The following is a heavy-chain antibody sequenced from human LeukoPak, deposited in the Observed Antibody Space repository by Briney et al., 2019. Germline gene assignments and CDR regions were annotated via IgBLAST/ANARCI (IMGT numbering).Heavy chain of an antibody. CDR2: IYSTGSA. V-gene: IGHV4-39*07. CDR3: ARVDYDSSGYFDY. J-gene: IGHJ4*02. D-gene: IGHD3-22*01. CDR1: GDSVSSTTYY. Sequence: SGTLSLTCTVSGDSVSSTTYYWGWIRQPPGKGLEWIGNIYSTGSAYYNPSLKSRVSMSVDTSKNQFSLKLSSVTPADTAVYYCARVDYDSSGYFDYWGQGTLVTVSS.